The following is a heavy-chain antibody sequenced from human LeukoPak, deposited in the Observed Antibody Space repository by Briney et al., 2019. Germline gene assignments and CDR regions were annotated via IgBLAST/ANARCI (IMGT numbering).Heavy chain of an antibody. CDR2: ISGSGDNT. J-gene: IGHJ4*02. D-gene: IGHD2-15*01. V-gene: IGHV3-23*01. Sequence: PGGSLRLSCAASGFTFYTYAMTWVRQAPGKGLEWVSSISGSGDNTYYADSVKGRFTVSRGNSKNTLYLQMNSLRAEDTAVYYCAKTPGDCTGGTCYSFDYWGQGSLVTVSS. CDR1: GFTFYTYA. CDR3: AKTPGDCTGGTCYSFDY.